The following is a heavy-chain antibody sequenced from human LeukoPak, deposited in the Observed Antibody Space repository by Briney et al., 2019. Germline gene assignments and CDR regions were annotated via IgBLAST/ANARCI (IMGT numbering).Heavy chain of an antibody. CDR3: ARDPVQSTLLDY. CDR1: GYTFTGYY. D-gene: IGHD1-26*01. Sequence: EASVKVSCKASGYTFTGYYMHWVRQAPGQGLEWMGRINPNSGGTNYAQKFQGRVTMTRDTSISTAYMELSRLRSDDTAVYYCARDPVQSTLLDYWGQVTLVTVSS. V-gene: IGHV1-2*06. CDR2: INPNSGGT. J-gene: IGHJ4*02.